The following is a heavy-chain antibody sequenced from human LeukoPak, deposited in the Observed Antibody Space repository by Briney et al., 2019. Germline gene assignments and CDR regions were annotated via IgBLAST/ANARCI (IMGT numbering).Heavy chain of an antibody. CDR3: AREVGCCSGGSCYSYFDY. CDR2: IYYSGSI. V-gene: IGHV4-59*01. J-gene: IGHJ4*02. Sequence: SETLSLTCTVSGGSTSSYYWSWIWQPPGKGLEWIGYIYYSGSINYNASLTNRVTISVDTSKNQFSLKLSSVTAADTAVYYCAREVGCCSGGSCYSYFDYWGQGTLVTVSS. CDR1: GGSTSSYY. D-gene: IGHD2-15*01.